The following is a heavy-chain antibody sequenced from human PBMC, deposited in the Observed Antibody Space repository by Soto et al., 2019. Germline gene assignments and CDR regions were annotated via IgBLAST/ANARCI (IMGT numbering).Heavy chain of an antibody. Sequence: PGVSLRLSCSASGFTFSMFSMHWVRQAPGKGLEYVSGISSNGDSTYYADSVKGRFTISRDNSKNTLYLQMRSLRAVDTAVYYCVHPRSTVQIPPTWGQGTLVTVSS. D-gene: IGHD4-17*01. V-gene: IGHV3-64D*06. CDR1: GFTFSMFS. CDR3: VHPRSTVQIPPT. CDR2: ISSNGDST. J-gene: IGHJ5*02.